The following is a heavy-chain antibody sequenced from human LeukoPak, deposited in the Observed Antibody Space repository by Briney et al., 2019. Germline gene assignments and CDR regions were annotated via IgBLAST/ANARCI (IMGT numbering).Heavy chain of an antibody. Sequence: ASVKVSCKASGYTFTGYYMHWVRQAPGQGLEWMGRINPNSGGTNYAQKFQGRVTMTRETSISTAYMELSRLRSDDTAVYYCARDGTYYDFWSGQRGDYWGQGTLVTVSS. CDR2: INPNSGGT. J-gene: IGHJ4*02. CDR3: ARDGTYYDFWSGQRGDY. D-gene: IGHD3-3*01. V-gene: IGHV1-2*06. CDR1: GYTFTGYY.